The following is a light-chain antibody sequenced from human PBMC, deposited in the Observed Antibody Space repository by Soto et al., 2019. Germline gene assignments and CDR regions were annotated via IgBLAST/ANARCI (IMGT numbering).Light chain of an antibody. CDR3: ASWDDTLNALV. J-gene: IGLJ3*02. CDR2: ANS. CDR1: SSNIGGNP. V-gene: IGLV1-44*01. Sequence: QSVLTQPPSASGTPGQRVTISCSGSSSNIGGNPVTWYQRLPGTAPTLLIYANSQRPSGVPDRFSGSKSGASASLAISGLQSEDEADYYCASWDDTLNALVFGGGTQLTVL.